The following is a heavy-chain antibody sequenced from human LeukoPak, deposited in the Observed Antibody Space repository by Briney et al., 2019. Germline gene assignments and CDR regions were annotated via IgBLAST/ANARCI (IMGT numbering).Heavy chain of an antibody. D-gene: IGHD6-6*01. J-gene: IGHJ4*02. V-gene: IGHV3-21*01. CDR1: GFSFSNYA. Sequence: GGSLRLSCAGSGFSFSNYAMNWVRQAPGKGLEWVSSISGSSSDIYYADSMKGRLTISRDNAKNSVYLQINSLRAEDTAVYYCARATSPDYFDYWGQGTLVTVSS. CDR2: ISGSSSDI. CDR3: ARATSPDYFDY.